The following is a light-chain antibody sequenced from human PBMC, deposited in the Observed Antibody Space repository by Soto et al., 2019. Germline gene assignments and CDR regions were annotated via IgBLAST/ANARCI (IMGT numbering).Light chain of an antibody. J-gene: IGKJ4*01. Sequence: DIQMTQSPSSVSASIGDTVTITCRASQDISTLLAWYQQKPGKAPKLLIYGASTLESGVPSRFSGRGSGTDFTLTISSLQPEDFATYFCQQADNFPLTFGGGTKVDIK. CDR3: QQADNFPLT. V-gene: IGKV1D-12*01. CDR1: QDISTL. CDR2: GAS.